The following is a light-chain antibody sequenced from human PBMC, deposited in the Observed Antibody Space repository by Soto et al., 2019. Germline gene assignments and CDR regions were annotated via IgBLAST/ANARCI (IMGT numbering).Light chain of an antibody. CDR1: SSNIGTGYD. CDR2: GNS. CDR3: QSYDSNLSVV. V-gene: IGLV1-40*01. J-gene: IGLJ7*01. Sequence: QSVLTQPPSVSGAPGQRVTISCTGSSSNIGTGYDVHWYQQLPGTPPKLLIYGNSNRPSGVPDRFSGSKSGTSASLAITGLQAEDEADYYCQSYDSNLSVVFGGGTQLTVL.